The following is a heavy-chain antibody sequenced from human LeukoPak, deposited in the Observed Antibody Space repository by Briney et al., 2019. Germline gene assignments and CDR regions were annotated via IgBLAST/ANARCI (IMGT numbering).Heavy chain of an antibody. Sequence: GGSLRLSCAVSGFTVSGNYMSWIRQAPGKGLEWVSLIYSDDTTLYADSVKGRFTISRDISKNTLYLQMSSLRAEDPAVYYCARRAGGYSHPYDYWGQGVLVTVSS. CDR2: IYSDDTT. V-gene: IGHV3-53*01. J-gene: IGHJ4*02. CDR3: ARRAGGYSHPYDY. CDR1: GFTVSGNY. D-gene: IGHD4-23*01.